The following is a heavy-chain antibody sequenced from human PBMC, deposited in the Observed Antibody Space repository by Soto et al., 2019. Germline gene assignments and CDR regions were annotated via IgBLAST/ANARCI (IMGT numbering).Heavy chain of an antibody. CDR1: GGTFSSYT. V-gene: IGHV1-69*04. J-gene: IGHJ4*02. CDR2: IIPILGIA. D-gene: IGHD2-2*01. CDR3: ARDRRCSSTSCYFDY. Sequence: SVKVSCKASGGTFSSYTISWVRQAPGQGLEWMGRIIPILGIANYAQKFQGRVTITADKSTSTAYMELSSLRSEDTAVYYCARDRRCSSTSCYFDYWGQGTLVTVSS.